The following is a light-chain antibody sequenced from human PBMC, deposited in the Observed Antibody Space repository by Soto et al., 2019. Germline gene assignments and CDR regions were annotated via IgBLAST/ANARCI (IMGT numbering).Light chain of an antibody. V-gene: IGLV7-43*01. CDR2: STS. CDR1: AGAVTSAYY. CDR3: LLYYGGAQVL. Sequence: QAVVTQEPSLTVSPGGTVTLTCASSAGAVTSAYYTNWLQQKPGQAPRALIYSTSEKHSWTPALFSGSLLGGKAALTLSAAQPEDEADYYWLLYYGGAQVLFGGGTKLTVL. J-gene: IGLJ2*01.